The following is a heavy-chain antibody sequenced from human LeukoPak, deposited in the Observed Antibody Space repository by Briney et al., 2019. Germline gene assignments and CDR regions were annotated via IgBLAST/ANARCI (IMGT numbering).Heavy chain of an antibody. CDR2: INWDGGGT. D-gene: IGHD6-19*01. CDR3: AKGLPYSSGWHDGFDL. Sequence: GGSLRLSCAASGITFYENTMHWVRQAPGKGLEWVSLINWDGGGTYYSQSVKGRFTISRDNSKYSIYLQMNSLRVEDTALYYCAKGLPYSSGWHDGFDLWGQGTMVTVSS. J-gene: IGHJ3*01. CDR1: GITFYENT. V-gene: IGHV3-43*01.